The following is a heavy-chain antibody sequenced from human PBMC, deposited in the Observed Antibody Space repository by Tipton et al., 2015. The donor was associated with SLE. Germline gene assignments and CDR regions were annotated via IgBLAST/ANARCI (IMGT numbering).Heavy chain of an antibody. J-gene: IGHJ5*02. D-gene: IGHD3-3*01. V-gene: IGHV6-1*01. CDR1: GDSVSSNSAA. Sequence: GLVKPSQTLSLTCAISGDSVSSNSAAWNWIRQSPSGGLEWLGRTYYRSKWYNDFAVSVKSQITINPDTSKNQFSLQLNSVTPEDTAVHYCARDYDYWSGYYNWFDPWGQGTLVTVSS. CDR2: TYYRSKWYN. CDR3: ARDYDYWSGYYNWFDP.